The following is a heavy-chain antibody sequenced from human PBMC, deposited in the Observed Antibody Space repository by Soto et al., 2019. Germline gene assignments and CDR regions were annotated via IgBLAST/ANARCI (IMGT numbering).Heavy chain of an antibody. CDR1: GFTVSSYA. J-gene: IGHJ4*02. V-gene: IGHV3-23*01. D-gene: IGHD6-19*01. CDR2: ISSIDGDT. CDR3: ARGRWDRSGWYFDY. Sequence: EVKVLESGGGLVQPGGSLRLSCAASGFTVSSYAMAWVRQSPGKGLERVSIISSIDGDTYYGDSVKGRFTISRDISRNTLFLQMNSLGVEDMALYSCARGRWDRSGWYFDYWGQGTLVTVSS.